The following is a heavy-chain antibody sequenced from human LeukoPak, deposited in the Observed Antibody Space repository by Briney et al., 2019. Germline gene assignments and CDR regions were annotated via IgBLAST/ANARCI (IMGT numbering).Heavy chain of an antibody. V-gene: IGHV3-13*01. J-gene: IGHJ3*02. CDR3: ARATYYYGSDAFDI. CDR2: IGTAGDT. Sequence: GGSLRLSCAAPGFTFSSYSMNWVRQATGKGLEWVSAIGTAGDTYYPGSVKGRFTISRENAKNSLYLQMNSLRAGDTAVYYCARATYYYGSDAFDIWGQGTMVTVSS. CDR1: GFTFSSYS. D-gene: IGHD3-10*01.